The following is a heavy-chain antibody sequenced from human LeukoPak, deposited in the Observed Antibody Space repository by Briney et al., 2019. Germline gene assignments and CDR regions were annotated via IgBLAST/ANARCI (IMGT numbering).Heavy chain of an antibody. CDR1: GFTFSSYE. CDR3: AKDSPWKYYDSTGLSGY. V-gene: IGHV3-48*03. CDR2: ISSSGSTI. Sequence: QPGGSLRLSCAASGFTFSSYEMNWVRQAPGKGLEWVSYISSSGSTIYYADSVKGRFTISRDNAKNSLYLQMNSLRDEDTAVYYCAKDSPWKYYDSTGLSGYWGQGTLVTVSS. J-gene: IGHJ4*02. D-gene: IGHD3-3*01.